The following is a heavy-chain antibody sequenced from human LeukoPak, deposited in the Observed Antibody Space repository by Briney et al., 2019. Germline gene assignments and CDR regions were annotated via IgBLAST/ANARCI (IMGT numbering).Heavy chain of an antibody. CDR1: GFTVSSNY. V-gene: IGHV3-53*01. D-gene: IGHD3-22*01. CDR2: IYSGGST. CDR3: ARDRGYYDSSGYITLGAFDI. Sequence: GGSLRLSCAASGFTVSSNYMSWVRQDPGKGLEWVSVIYSGGSTYYADSVKGRFTISRDNSKNTLYLQMNSLRAEDTAVYYCARDRGYYDSSGYITLGAFDIWGQGTMVTVSS. J-gene: IGHJ3*02.